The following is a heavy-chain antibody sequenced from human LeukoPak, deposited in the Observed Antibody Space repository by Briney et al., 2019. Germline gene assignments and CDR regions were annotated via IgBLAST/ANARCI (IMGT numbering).Heavy chain of an antibody. Sequence: GGSLRLSCAASGFTFSSYSMNWVRQAPGKGLEWVSSISSSSSYIYYADSVKGRFTISRDNAKNSLYLQMNSLRAEDTAVYYWSTPNPPIREPPFGYGGQETLVPVSS. D-gene: IGHD1-26*01. V-gene: IGHV3-21*01. J-gene: IGHJ4*02. CDR1: GFTFSSYS. CDR2: ISSSSSYI. CDR3: STPNPPIREPPFGY.